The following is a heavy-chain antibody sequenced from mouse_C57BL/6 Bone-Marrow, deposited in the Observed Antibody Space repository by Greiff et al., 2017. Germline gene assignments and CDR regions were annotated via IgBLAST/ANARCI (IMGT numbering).Heavy chain of an antibody. V-gene: IGHV1-39*01. CDR2: INPNNGTT. Sequence: EVKLQESGPELVKPGASVKISCKASGYSFTDYNMNWVKQSNGKSLEWIGVINPNNGTTSYNQKFKGKATLTVDQSSSTDYMQLNSLTSEDSAVYYCARGYDYDYAIDYWGQGTSVTGSS. J-gene: IGHJ4*01. D-gene: IGHD2-4*01. CDR1: GYSFTDYN. CDR3: ARGYDYDYAIDY.